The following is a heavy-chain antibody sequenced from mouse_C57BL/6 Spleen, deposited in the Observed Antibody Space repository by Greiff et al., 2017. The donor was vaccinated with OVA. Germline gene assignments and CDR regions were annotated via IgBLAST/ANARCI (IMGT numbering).Heavy chain of an antibody. V-gene: IGHV1-50*01. CDR3: ASTGTAY. D-gene: IGHD4-1*02. J-gene: IGHJ3*01. CDR1: GYTFTSYW. Sequence: QVQLQQPGAELVKPGASVKLSCKASGYTFTSYWMQWVKQRPGQGLEWIGEIDPSDSYTNYNQKFKGKATLTVDTSSSTAYMQLSSLTSEDSAVYYCASTGTAYWGQGTLVTVSA. CDR2: IDPSDSYT.